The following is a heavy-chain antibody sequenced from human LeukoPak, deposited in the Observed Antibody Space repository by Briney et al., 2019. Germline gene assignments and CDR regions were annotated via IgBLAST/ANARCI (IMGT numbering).Heavy chain of an antibody. CDR1: GGSISSSNW. Sequence: PSGTLSLTCAVSGGSISSSNWWSWVRQPPGKGLEWIGEIYHSGSTYYNPSLKSRVTISVDRSKNQFSLKLSSVTAADTAVYYCARGLDYSSSWYWYIGGYWGQGTLVTVSS. CDR2: IYHSGST. CDR3: ARGLDYSSSWYWYIGGY. V-gene: IGHV4-4*02. D-gene: IGHD6-13*01. J-gene: IGHJ4*02.